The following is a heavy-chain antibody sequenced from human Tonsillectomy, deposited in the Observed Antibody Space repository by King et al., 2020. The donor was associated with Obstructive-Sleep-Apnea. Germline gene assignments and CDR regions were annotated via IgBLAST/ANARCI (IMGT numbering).Heavy chain of an antibody. Sequence: QLQESGPGLVKPSETLSLTCTVSGGSISSSSYYRGWIRQPPGKGLEWIGSIYYSGSTYYNPSLKSRVTISVDTSKNQFSLKLSSVTAADTAVYYCAREVGSGWYGGYFDYWGQGTLVTVSS. D-gene: IGHD6-19*01. J-gene: IGHJ4*02. CDR3: AREVGSGWYGGYFDY. CDR2: IYYSGST. CDR1: GGSISSSSYY. V-gene: IGHV4-39*07.